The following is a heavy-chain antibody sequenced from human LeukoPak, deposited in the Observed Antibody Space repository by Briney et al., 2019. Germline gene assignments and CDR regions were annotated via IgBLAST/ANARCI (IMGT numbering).Heavy chain of an antibody. CDR3: ARTSLSDPSGHYYYMDV. D-gene: IGHD3-3*01. CDR2: IYSGGST. CDR1: GLTVSSSY. Sequence: GGSLRLSCAASGLTVSSSYITWVRQAPGKGLEWVSGIYSGGSTYYADSVKARFTISRDNSQNTVSLQLNNLRIEDTALYYCARTSLSDPSGHYYYMDVWGKGTTVTVSS. V-gene: IGHV3-66*02. J-gene: IGHJ6*03.